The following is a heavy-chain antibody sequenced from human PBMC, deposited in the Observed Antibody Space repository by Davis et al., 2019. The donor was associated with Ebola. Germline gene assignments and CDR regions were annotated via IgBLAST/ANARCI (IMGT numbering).Heavy chain of an antibody. V-gene: IGHV4-34*01. D-gene: IGHD5-24*01. J-gene: IGHJ4*02. CDR3: ARGRPPRVY. CDR1: GGSFSGYY. CDR2: INHSGST. Sequence: PSETLSLTCAVYGGSFSGYYWSWIRQPPGKGLEWIGEINHSGSTNYNPSLKSRVTISVDTSKNQFSLKLSSVTAADTAVYYCARGRPPRVYWGQGTLVTVSS.